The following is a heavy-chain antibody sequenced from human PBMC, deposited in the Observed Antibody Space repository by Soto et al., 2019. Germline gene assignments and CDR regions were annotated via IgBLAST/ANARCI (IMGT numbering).Heavy chain of an antibody. CDR3: ARESGYSGYDAPGGYYGMDV. J-gene: IGHJ6*02. Sequence: SETLSLTCAVSGGSISSGGYSWSWIRQPPGKGLEWIGYIYHSGSTYYNPSLKSRVTISVDTSKNQFSLKLSSVTAADTAVYYCARESGYSGYDAPGGYYGMDVWGQGTTVTVSS. V-gene: IGHV4-30-2*01. CDR1: GGSISSGGYS. CDR2: IYHSGST. D-gene: IGHD5-12*01.